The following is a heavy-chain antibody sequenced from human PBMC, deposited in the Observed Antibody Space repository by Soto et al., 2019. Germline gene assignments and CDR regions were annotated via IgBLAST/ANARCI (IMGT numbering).Heavy chain of an antibody. J-gene: IGHJ5*02. CDR3: ARDTYYYGSGSYSP. CDR1: GFTFSSYS. Sequence: EVQLVESGGGLVKPGGSLRLSCAASGFTFSSYSMNWVRQAPGKGLEWVSSISSSSSYIYYADSVKGRFTISRDNAKNSLSLQMNSLRAVDTAVYYCARDTYYYGSGSYSPWGQGTLVTVSS. CDR2: ISSSSSYI. D-gene: IGHD3-10*01. V-gene: IGHV3-21*01.